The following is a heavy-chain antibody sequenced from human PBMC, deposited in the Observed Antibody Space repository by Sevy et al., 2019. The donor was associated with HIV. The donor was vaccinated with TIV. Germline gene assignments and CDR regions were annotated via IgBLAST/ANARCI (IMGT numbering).Heavy chain of an antibody. J-gene: IGHJ4*02. V-gene: IGHV3-30*18. D-gene: IGHD3-22*01. CDR1: GFTFSTYG. CDR3: AKDVAPLRFYDSGGFDY. Sequence: GGSLRLSCVVSGFTFSTYGMHWVRQAPGKGLEWVAVISYDGSNKYYSDSVKGRFTISRDNSKNTLYLQMNSLGAEDTAMYYCAKDVAPLRFYDSGGFDYWGLGTLVTVSS. CDR2: ISYDGSNK.